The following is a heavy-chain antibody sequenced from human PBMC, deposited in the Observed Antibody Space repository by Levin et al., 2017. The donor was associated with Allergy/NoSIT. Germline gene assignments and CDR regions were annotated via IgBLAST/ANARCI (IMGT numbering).Heavy chain of an antibody. D-gene: IGHD4-17*01. CDR2: ISGSGGST. Sequence: RAGGSLRLSCAASGFTFSRYPMSWVRQAPGKGLEWVSGISGSGGSTYYAASVTGRFTIFRDNSKTTLYMQLNSLRAEDTAVDYCAKDIYEHPGPLTTVTYFFDYWGQGTLATVSS. CDR1: GFTFSRYP. V-gene: IGHV3-23*01. CDR3: AKDIYEHPGPLTTVTYFFDY. J-gene: IGHJ4*02.